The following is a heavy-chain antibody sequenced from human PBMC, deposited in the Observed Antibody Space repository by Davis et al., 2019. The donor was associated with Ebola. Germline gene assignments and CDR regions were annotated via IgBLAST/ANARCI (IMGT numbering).Heavy chain of an antibody. J-gene: IGHJ4*02. CDR2: INPNSGGT. D-gene: IGHD6-19*01. CDR1: GYTFTGYY. CDR3: ARSRPGWYAHPPGY. Sequence: ASVKVSCKASGYTFTGYYMHRVRQAPGQGLEWMGWINPNSGGTNYAQKFQGRVTMTRDTSISTAYMELSRLRSDDTAVYYCARSRPGWYAHPPGYWGQGTLVTVSS. V-gene: IGHV1-2*02.